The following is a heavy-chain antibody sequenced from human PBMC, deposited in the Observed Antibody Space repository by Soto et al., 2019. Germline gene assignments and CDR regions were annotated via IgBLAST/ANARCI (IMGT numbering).Heavy chain of an antibody. CDR3: ARDVSMVIDAPGY. CDR2: IWYDGSNT. V-gene: IGHV3-33*01. J-gene: IGHJ4*02. D-gene: IGHD3-22*01. Sequence: GGSLRLSRAASGFTFSSYAMHWVRQAPGKGLEWVGFIWYDGSNTFYAESVKGRFTISRDNSKNTVYLQINALRAEDTAVYYCARDVSMVIDAPGYWGQGTLVTVSS. CDR1: GFTFSSYA.